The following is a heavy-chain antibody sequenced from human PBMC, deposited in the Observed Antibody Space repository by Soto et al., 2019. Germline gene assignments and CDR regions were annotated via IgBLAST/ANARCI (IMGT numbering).Heavy chain of an antibody. CDR3: AIDGDTAPADYYYGMDL. V-gene: IGHV1-69*06. Sequence: QVQLVQSGAEVKKPGSSVKVSCKASGGTFSSYAISWVRQAPGQGLEWMGGIIPIFGTANYAQKFQGRVTITADKSTSTAYMELSSLRSEDTAVYYCAIDGDTAPADYYYGMDLWGEGTTVTFSS. J-gene: IGHJ6*04. D-gene: IGHD5-18*01. CDR2: IIPIFGTA. CDR1: GGTFSSYA.